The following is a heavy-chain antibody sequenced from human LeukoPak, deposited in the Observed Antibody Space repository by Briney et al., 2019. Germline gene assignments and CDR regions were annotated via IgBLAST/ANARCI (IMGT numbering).Heavy chain of an antibody. D-gene: IGHD3-10*01. V-gene: IGHV3-74*01. J-gene: IGHJ4*02. CDR2: INSDGSDT. Sequence: GGSLRLSCVASGFTFSTYWMHWVRQAPGKGLVWVSRINSDGSDTTYADSVKGRFTISRDNAKNTLYLQMNSLRAEDTAVYYCAKNGPGLDYFDYWGQGTLVTVSS. CDR3: AKNGPGLDYFDY. CDR1: GFTFSTYW.